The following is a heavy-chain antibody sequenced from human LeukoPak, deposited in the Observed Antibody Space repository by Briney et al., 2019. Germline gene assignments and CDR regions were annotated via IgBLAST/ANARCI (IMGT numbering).Heavy chain of an antibody. Sequence: SETLSLTCTVSGGSISSSSYYWGWIRQPPGKGLEWIGSSYYSGSTYYNPSLKSRVTISVDTSKNQFSLKLSSVTAADTAVYYCARVYSNHFDYWGQGTLVTVSS. CDR1: GGSISSSSYY. CDR2: SYYSGST. CDR3: ARVYSNHFDY. D-gene: IGHD6-13*01. J-gene: IGHJ4*02. V-gene: IGHV4-39*01.